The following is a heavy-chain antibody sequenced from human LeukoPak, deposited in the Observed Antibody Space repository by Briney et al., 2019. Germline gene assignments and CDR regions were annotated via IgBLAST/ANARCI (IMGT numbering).Heavy chain of an antibody. D-gene: IGHD3-16*02. CDR3: ARRAYDYVWGSYRPHFDY. Sequence: GGSLRLSCAASGFTFSSYWMSWVRQAPGKGLEWVANIKQDGSEKYYVDSVKGRFTISRDNAKNSLYLQMNSLRAEDTAVYYCARRAYDYVWGSYRPHFDYWGQGTLVTVSS. J-gene: IGHJ4*02. CDR2: IKQDGSEK. CDR1: GFTFSSYW. V-gene: IGHV3-7*01.